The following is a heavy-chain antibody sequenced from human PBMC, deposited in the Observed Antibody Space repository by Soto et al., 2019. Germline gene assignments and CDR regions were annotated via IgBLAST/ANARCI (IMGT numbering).Heavy chain of an antibody. J-gene: IGHJ5*02. D-gene: IGHD2-2*01. Sequence: EVQLLESGGDLVQPGGSLRLSCAASGFTFSSYAMSWVRQAPGEGLEWVSTISNSGGPTEYADSVKGRFTVARENSKNTLYLQLNSLRAEDTAIYYCAKCSNTCSHIWLDPWGQGTLVTVSS. CDR3: AKCSNTCSHIWLDP. CDR2: ISNSGGPT. CDR1: GFTFSSYA. V-gene: IGHV3-23*01.